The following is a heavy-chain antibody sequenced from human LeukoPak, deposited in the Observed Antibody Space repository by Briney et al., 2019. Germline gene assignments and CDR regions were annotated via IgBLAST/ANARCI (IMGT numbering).Heavy chain of an antibody. CDR1: GFTFSSYG. CDR3: AKVVSGYHFDY. CDR2: ISGSGGNT. Sequence: GSLRLSCAASGFTFSSYGMSWVRRAPGKGPEWVSGISGSGGNTYYADSVKGRFTISRDNSQNTLYLQMSTLRAEDTAVYYCAKVVSGYHFDYWGQGTLVTVSS. J-gene: IGHJ4*02. V-gene: IGHV3-23*01. D-gene: IGHD5-12*01.